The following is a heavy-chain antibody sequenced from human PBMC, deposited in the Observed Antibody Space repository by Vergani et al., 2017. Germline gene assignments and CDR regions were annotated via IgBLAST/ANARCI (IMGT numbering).Heavy chain of an antibody. D-gene: IGHD2-2*01. CDR2: IYTSGST. V-gene: IGHV4-61*02. Sequence: QVQLQESGPGLVKPSQTLSLTCTVSGGSISSGSYYWSWIRQPAGKGLEWIGRIYTSGSTNYNPSLKSRVTMSVDTSKNQFSLKLSSVTAADTAVYYCAKVCGSTSCPYGVGAFDVWGHGTMVTVSS. CDR3: AKVCGSTSCPYGVGAFDV. J-gene: IGHJ3*01. CDR1: GGSISSGSYY.